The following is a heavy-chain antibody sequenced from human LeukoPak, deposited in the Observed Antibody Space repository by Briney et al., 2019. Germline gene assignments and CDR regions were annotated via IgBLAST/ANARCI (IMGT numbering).Heavy chain of an antibody. V-gene: IGHV4-4*07. J-gene: IGHJ5*02. CDR3: ARGTMAAGFDP. D-gene: IGHD4/OR15-4a*01. CDR2: IYSSGST. Sequence: SETLSLTCTVSGGSISSYYWNWIRQPAGTGLEWIGRIYSSGSTNYNPSLKSRVTVSVDTSENQFSLKLNSVTAADTAIYYCARGTMAAGFDPWGQGTLVIVSS. CDR1: GGSISSYY.